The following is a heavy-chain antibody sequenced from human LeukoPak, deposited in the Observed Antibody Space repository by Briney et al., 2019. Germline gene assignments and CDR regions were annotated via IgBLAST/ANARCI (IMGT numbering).Heavy chain of an antibody. CDR3: AKEARRRVVVITRRGAFDI. V-gene: IGHV3-23*01. D-gene: IGHD3-22*01. J-gene: IGHJ3*02. CDR1: GFTFSSYA. CDR2: ISGSGGST. Sequence: PGGSLRLSCAASGFTFSSYAMSWVRQAPGKGLEWVSAISGSGGSTYYADSVKGRFTISRDNSKNTLYLQMNSLRAEDTAVYYCAKEARRRVVVITRRGAFDIWGQGTMVTVSS.